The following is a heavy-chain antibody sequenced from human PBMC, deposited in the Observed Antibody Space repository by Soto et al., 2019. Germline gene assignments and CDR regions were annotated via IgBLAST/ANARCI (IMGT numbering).Heavy chain of an antibody. Sequence: PGGSLRLSCAASGFTFSVFGMHWVRQAPGKGLGWVAVVSNDGRSEHYADSVRGRFTVSRDNSKNTLYLQMNSLRAEDTAVYYCANTITTSGERTGRGALIENWGQGALVTAPQ. CDR2: VSNDGRSE. CDR1: GFTFSVFG. D-gene: IGHD3-3*01. CDR3: ANTITTSGERTGRGALIEN. V-gene: IGHV3-30*18. J-gene: IGHJ4*02.